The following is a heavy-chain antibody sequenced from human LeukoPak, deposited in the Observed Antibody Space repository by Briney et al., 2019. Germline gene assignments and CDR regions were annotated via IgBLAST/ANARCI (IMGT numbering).Heavy chain of an antibody. V-gene: IGHV1-69*05. CDR3: ARGEGSGDERDYYYYYMDV. Sequence: SVKVSCXASGGTFSNYAISWVRQAHGQGLEWMGGIIPIFGTANYAQKFQDRVTITTDESTSTAYMELSSLRSEDTAVYYCARGEGSGDERDYYYYYMDVWGKGTTVTVSS. CDR1: GGTFSNYA. CDR2: IIPIFGTA. J-gene: IGHJ6*03. D-gene: IGHD5-12*01.